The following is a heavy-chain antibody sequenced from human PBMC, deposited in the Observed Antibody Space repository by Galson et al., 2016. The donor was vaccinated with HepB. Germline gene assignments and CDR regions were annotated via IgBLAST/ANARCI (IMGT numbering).Heavy chain of an antibody. CDR2: INPSGST. CDR3: ARGRPVGPRVGRGQHYGLDV. Sequence: ETLSLTCAVYGGSIGYYWSWIRQPPGKGLEWIAEINPSGSTSCNPSLKSRVTISVDTSKNKVSLKVTSVTAADTAVYYCARGRPVGPRVGRGQHYGLDVWGQGAMVTVSS. CDR1: GGSIGYY. V-gene: IGHV4-34*01. D-gene: IGHD1-26*01. J-gene: IGHJ6*02.